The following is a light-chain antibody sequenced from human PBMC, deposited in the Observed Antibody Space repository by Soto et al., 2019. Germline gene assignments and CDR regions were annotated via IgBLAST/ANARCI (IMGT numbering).Light chain of an antibody. CDR2: GNI. V-gene: IGLV1-40*01. CDR1: SSNIGAGYD. J-gene: IGLJ1*01. CDR3: QSYDSTLSDRYV. Sequence: QSVLTQPPSVSGAPGQRVTISCTGSSSNIGAGYDVHWYQQRPGTAPKLLIFGNINRPSGVPDRFSGSKSGTSASLTITGLQAEDEVDYYCQSYDSTLSDRYVFGTGTKVTVL.